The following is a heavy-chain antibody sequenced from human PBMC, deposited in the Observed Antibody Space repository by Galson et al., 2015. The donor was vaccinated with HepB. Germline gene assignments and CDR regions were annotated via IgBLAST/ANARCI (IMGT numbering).Heavy chain of an antibody. J-gene: IGHJ3*02. V-gene: IGHV2-70*04. CDR3: ARIDQYSSSSKGAFDI. CDR1: GFSLSTSGMR. CDR2: IDWDDDK. Sequence: PALVNPTQTLTLTCTFSGFSLSTSGMRVSWIRQPPGKALEWLARIDWDDDKFYSTSLKTRLTISKDTSKNQVVLTMTNMDPVDTATYYCARIDQYSSSSKGAFDIWGQGTMVTVSS. D-gene: IGHD6-13*01.